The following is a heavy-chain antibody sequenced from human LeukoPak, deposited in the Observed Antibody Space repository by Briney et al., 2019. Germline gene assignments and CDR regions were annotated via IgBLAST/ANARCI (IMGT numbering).Heavy chain of an antibody. J-gene: IGHJ6*03. Sequence: GGSLRLSCAASGFTFNNYAMSWVRQAPGKGLEWVSSISGSAGNTYYADSVKGRFTISRDASQTTLFLLMNSPTAEDTAVYYCAKVGSTVTSYYYYYMDVWGRGTTVAVSS. V-gene: IGHV3-23*01. CDR3: AKVGSTVTSYYYYYMDV. CDR1: GFTFNNYA. CDR2: ISGSAGNT. D-gene: IGHD4-11*01.